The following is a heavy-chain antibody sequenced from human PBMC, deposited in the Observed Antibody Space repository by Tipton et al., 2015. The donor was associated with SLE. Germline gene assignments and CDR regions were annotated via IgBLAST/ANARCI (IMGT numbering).Heavy chain of an antibody. V-gene: IGHV4-59*11. CDR3: ARGGPWIAVAHDAFDI. CDR1: GGSISSHY. J-gene: IGHJ3*02. D-gene: IGHD6-19*01. Sequence: TLSLTCTVSGGSISSHYWSWIRQPPGKGLEWIGYIYYSGSTNYNPSLKSRVTISVDTSKNQFSLKLSSVTAADTAVYYCARGGPWIAVAHDAFDIWGQGTMVTVSS. CDR2: IYYSGST.